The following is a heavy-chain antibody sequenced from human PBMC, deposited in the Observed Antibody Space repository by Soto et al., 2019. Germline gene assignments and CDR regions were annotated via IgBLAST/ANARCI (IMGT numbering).Heavy chain of an antibody. V-gene: IGHV1-18*04. CDR3: ARDFQRAGDNYYYYYGMDV. CDR1: GYTFTSYG. J-gene: IGHJ6*02. D-gene: IGHD4-17*01. Sequence: GASVKVSCKASGYTFTSYGISWVLQAPGQGLEWMGWISAYNGNTNYAQKLQGRVTMTTDTSTSTAYMELRSLRSGDTAVYYCARDFQRAGDNYYYYYGMDVWGQGTTVTVSS. CDR2: ISAYNGNT.